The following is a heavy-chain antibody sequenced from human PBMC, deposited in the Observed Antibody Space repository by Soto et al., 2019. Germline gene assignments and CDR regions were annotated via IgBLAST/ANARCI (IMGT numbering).Heavy chain of an antibody. J-gene: IGHJ6*02. CDR3: ASQRESLYDILTGSLDYYGMDV. D-gene: IGHD3-9*01. Sequence: SETLSLTCTVPGGSISSSSYYWGWIRQPPGKGLEWIGSIYYSGSTYYNPSLKSRVTISVDTSKNQFSLKLSSVTAADTAVYYRASQRESLYDILTGSLDYYGMDVWGQGTTVTVSS. CDR2: IYYSGST. CDR1: GGSISSSSYY. V-gene: IGHV4-39*01.